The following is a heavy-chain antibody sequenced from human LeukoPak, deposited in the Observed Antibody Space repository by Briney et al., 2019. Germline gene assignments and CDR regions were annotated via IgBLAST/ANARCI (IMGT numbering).Heavy chain of an antibody. CDR2: IWYDGTNK. CDR1: GFTFSNYG. J-gene: IGHJ4*02. D-gene: IGHD1-26*01. CDR3: ANNGLIVGAMD. V-gene: IGHV3-30*02. Sequence: QPGGSLRLSCAASGFTFSNYGIHWVRQAPGRGLEWVSVIWYDGTNKYYADSVKGRFTISRDNSKNTLYLQMNSLRAEDTAVYYCANNGLIVGAMDWGQGTLVTVSS.